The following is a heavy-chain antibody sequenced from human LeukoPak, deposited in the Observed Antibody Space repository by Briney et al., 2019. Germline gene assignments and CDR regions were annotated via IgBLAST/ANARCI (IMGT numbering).Heavy chain of an antibody. CDR2: IYTSGST. CDR3: ARVGVDYSGNVIKYYFDY. Sequence: PSETLSLTCTVSGGSISSGSYYWSWIRQPAGKGLEWIGRIYTSGSTNYNPSLKSRVTISVDTSKNQFSLKLSPMIAADTAVYYCARVGVDYSGNVIKYYFDYWGQGTLVTVSS. CDR1: GGSISSGSYY. V-gene: IGHV4-61*02. D-gene: IGHD4-23*01. J-gene: IGHJ4*02.